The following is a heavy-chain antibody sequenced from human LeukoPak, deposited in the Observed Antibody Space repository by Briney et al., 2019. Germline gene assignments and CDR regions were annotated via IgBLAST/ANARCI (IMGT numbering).Heavy chain of an antibody. CDR3: ASGGPTSLRFDY. J-gene: IGHJ4*02. V-gene: IGHV3-21*01. CDR2: ISSSSSYI. Sequence: GGSLRLSCAASGFTFSIYSMNWVRQAPGKGLEWVSSISSSSSYIYYADSVKGRFTISRDNAKNSLYLQMNSLRAEDTAVYYCASGGPTSLRFDYWGQGTLVTVSS. D-gene: IGHD1-1*01. CDR1: GFTFSIYS.